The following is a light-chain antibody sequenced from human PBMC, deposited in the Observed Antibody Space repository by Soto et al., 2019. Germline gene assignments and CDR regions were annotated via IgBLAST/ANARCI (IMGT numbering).Light chain of an antibody. CDR2: GAS. J-gene: IGKJ1*01. V-gene: IGKV3-15*01. CDR1: HSVSSN. Sequence: EIVITQSPATLSVSPGERATLSCRASHSVSSNLAWYQQKPGQAPRRLIYGASTRATGIPARFSGSGSGTDFTLTISCLQSEDFATYYCQQYYSYPRTFGQGTKWIS. CDR3: QQYYSYPRT.